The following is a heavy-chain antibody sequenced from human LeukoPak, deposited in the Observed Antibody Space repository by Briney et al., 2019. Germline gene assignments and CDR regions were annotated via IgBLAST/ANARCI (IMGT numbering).Heavy chain of an antibody. CDR2: IYYSGST. V-gene: IGHV4-59*08. CDR3: ARHYGVATNLFYFDY. CDR1: GGSFSGYY. D-gene: IGHD5-12*01. Sequence: SETLSLTCAVYGGSFSGYYWSWIRQPPGKGLEWIGYIYYSGSTNYNPSLKSRVTISVDTSKNQFSLKLSSVTAADTAVYYCARHYGVATNLFYFDYWGQGTLVTVSS. J-gene: IGHJ4*02.